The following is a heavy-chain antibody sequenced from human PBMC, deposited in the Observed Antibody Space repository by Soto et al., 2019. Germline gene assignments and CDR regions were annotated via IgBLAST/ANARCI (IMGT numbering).Heavy chain of an antibody. CDR3: GRCRTDSYAMDV. CDR1: GYSFTSYG. Sequence: QVHLVQSGAEVEKPGASVKVSCKASGYSFTSYGIAWVRQAPGQGPEWMGWTSPYNGRTNYPQNVKGRVVMTTDISTNTVYLELRSLTSDDTAMYYCGRCRTDSYAMDVWGQGTTVTVSS. D-gene: IGHD2-8*02. CDR2: TSPYNGRT. J-gene: IGHJ6*02. V-gene: IGHV1-18*01.